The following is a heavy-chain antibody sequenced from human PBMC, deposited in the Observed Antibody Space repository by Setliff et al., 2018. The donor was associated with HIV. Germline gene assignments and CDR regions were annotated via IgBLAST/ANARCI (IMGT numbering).Heavy chain of an antibody. J-gene: IGHJ3*02. CDR3: ASATGIFGVPGDAFDI. Sequence: GGSLRLSCAASGFTFSDYYMSWIRQAPGKGLEWVSYISSSGSTIYYADSVKGRFTISRDNAKNSLYLQMNSLRAEDTAVYYCASATGIFGVPGDAFDIWGQGTMVTVSS. CDR2: ISSSGSTI. V-gene: IGHV3-11*04. CDR1: GFTFSDYY. D-gene: IGHD3-3*01.